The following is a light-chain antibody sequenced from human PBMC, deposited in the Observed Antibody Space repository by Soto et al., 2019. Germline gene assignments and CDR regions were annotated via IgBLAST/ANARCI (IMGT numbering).Light chain of an antibody. J-gene: IGKJ3*01. CDR3: QQFDKWPFT. V-gene: IGKV3-15*01. CDR2: TAS. Sequence: IVMTQSPATLSVSPGERVTLSCRASQSVVSNLAWFQQKPGQPPRLLVYTASTRSSGIPTRFSGSGSGTELTLTISSLQSDYFAVYYCQQFDKWPFTFGPGTKVDIK. CDR1: QSVVSN.